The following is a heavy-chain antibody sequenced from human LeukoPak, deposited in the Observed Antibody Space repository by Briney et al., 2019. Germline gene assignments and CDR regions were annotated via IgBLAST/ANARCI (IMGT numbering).Heavy chain of an antibody. J-gene: IGHJ4*02. V-gene: IGHV1-8*01. CDR3: ARGTCDYSSKIDC. D-gene: IGHD4-11*01. CDR2: MNPNSGNT. CDR1: GYTFTTYD. Sequence: ASVKVSCKASGYTFTTYDINWVRQATGQGLEWMGWMNPNSGNTGYAQKLQGRVTMTRNTSISTAYMELSSLTSEDTAVYYCARGTCDYSSKIDCWGQGTLVTVSS.